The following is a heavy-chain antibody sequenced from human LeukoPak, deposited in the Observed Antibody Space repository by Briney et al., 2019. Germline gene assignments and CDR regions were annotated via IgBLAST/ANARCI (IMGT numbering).Heavy chain of an antibody. Sequence: SETLSLTCTVSGGSISSSSYYWSWIRQPPGKGLEWIGEINHSGSTNYNPSLKSRVTISVDTSKNQFSLKLSSVTAADTAVYYCARRRRTSLGDYVWGSYRSKHNWFDPWGQGALVTVSS. CDR3: ARRRRTSLGDYVWGSYRSKHNWFDP. CDR1: GGSISSSSYY. D-gene: IGHD3-16*02. V-gene: IGHV4-39*07. CDR2: INHSGST. J-gene: IGHJ5*02.